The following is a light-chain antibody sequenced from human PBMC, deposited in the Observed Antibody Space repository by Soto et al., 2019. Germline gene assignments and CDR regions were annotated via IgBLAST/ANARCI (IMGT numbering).Light chain of an antibody. CDR1: QSVLYSSTNYNY. V-gene: IGKV4-1*01. CDR3: QQYYTTPRT. CDR2: WAS. Sequence: DIVMTQSPDSLVVSLGERATINCKSSQSVLYSSTNYNYLAWYQQKPGQPPKLLINWASTRESGVPDRFSGSGSGTEFTLTISSLQAEDVAIYYCQQYYTTPRTFGPGTKVNIK. J-gene: IGKJ3*01.